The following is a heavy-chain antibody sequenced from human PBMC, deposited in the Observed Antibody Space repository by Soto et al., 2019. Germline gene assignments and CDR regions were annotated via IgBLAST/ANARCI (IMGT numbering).Heavy chain of an antibody. V-gene: IGHV3-72*01. CDR1: GFSFSDHH. D-gene: IGHD6-13*01. J-gene: IGHJ4*02. CDR2: ARNRAGSYTT. CDR3: SNSPVGKIGSG. Sequence: VQLVESGGGLGQPGGSLRLSCVGSGFSFSDHHMDWVRQAPGKGLEWVGRARNRAGSYTTEYAASVKGRFTISRDDSKNSLYVQMNSLKTEDTAVYYCSNSPVGKIGSGWGQGTLVTVSS.